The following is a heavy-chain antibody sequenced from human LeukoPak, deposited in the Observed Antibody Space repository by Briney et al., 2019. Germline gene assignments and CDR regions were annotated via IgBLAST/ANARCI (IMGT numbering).Heavy chain of an antibody. Sequence: SETLSLTCAVYGGSFSGYYWSWIRQPPGKGLEWIGEINHSGSTNYNPSLKSRVTISVDTSKNQFSLKLSSETAADTAVYYCAVLGDGFDYWGQGTLVTVSS. CDR1: GGSFSGYY. CDR3: AVLGDGFDY. V-gene: IGHV4-34*01. CDR2: INHSGST. J-gene: IGHJ4*02. D-gene: IGHD3-3*01.